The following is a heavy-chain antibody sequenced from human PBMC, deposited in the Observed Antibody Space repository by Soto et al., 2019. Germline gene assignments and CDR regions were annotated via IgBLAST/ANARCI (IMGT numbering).Heavy chain of an antibody. CDR2: ISSSGSTI. CDR1: GFTFSSYE. CDR3: ARTDPNGNSGYVLNYYYYGMDV. D-gene: IGHD5-12*01. V-gene: IGHV3-48*03. J-gene: IGHJ6*02. Sequence: GSLRLSCAASGFTFSSYEMNWVRQAPGKGLEWVSYISSSGSTIYYADSVKGRFTISRDNAKNSLYLQMNSLRAEDTAVYYCARTDPNGNSGYVLNYYYYGMDVWGQGTTVTVSS.